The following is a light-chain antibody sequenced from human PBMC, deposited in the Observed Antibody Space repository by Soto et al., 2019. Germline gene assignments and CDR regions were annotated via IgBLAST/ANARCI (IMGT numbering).Light chain of an antibody. V-gene: IGKV3-15*01. CDR1: QIVNRN. J-gene: IGKJ1*01. CDR3: QQYSNWPRT. CDR2: GAS. Sequence: EIVMTQSPATLSVSPGERVTLSCRAGQIVNRNLAWYQEKPGQPPRLLIYGASTRATGIPDRFSGSGSGTEFTLTISSLQSEDFAVYYCQQYSNWPRTFGQGTKVEVK.